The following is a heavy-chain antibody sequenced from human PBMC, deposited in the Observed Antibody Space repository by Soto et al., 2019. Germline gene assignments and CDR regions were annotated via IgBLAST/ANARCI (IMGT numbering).Heavy chain of an antibody. CDR3: ARAQILDGNNWGGNDY. CDR2: INAGNGNT. J-gene: IGHJ4*02. CDR1: GYTFTSYA. D-gene: IGHD2-21*01. Sequence: GASVKVSCKASGYTFTSYAMHWVRQAPGQRLEWMGWINAGNGNTKYSQKFQGRVTITRDTSASTAYMELSSLRSEDTAVYYCARAQILDGNNWGGNDYWGQGTLVTVSS. V-gene: IGHV1-3*01.